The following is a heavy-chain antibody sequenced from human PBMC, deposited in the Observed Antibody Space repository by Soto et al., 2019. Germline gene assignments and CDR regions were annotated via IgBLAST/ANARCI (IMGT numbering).Heavy chain of an antibody. Sequence: PSETLSLTCTVSGGSISSGDYYWSWIRQPPGKGLEWIGYIYYSGSTYYNPSLKSRVTISVDTSKNQFSLKLSSVTAADTAVYYCAGGGLYCGSTSCYYYYGMDVWGQGTTVTVSS. V-gene: IGHV4-30-4*01. CDR1: GGSISSGDYY. J-gene: IGHJ6*02. CDR3: AGGGLYCGSTSCYYYYGMDV. D-gene: IGHD2-2*01. CDR2: IYYSGST.